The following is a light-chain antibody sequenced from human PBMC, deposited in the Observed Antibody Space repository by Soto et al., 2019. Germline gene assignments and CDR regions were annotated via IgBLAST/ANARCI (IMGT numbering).Light chain of an antibody. CDR1: QSISSW. CDR2: KAS. CDR3: QQYNDYLT. Sequence: DIQMTQSPSTLSASVGDRVTITCRASQSISSWLAWYQQKPGKAPKLLIYKASSLESVFPSRFSGSGYGTEFTLTISSLQPDDFATYYCQQYNDYLTFGGGTKVEIK. J-gene: IGKJ4*01. V-gene: IGKV1-5*03.